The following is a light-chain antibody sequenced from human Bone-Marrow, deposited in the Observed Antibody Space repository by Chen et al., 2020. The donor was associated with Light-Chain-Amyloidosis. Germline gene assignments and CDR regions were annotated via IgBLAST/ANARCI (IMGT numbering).Light chain of an antibody. Sequence: YELTQPPSVSVSPGQTARITCSGDDLPTKYAYWYQQKPGQAPVLGIHRDTERPSGISERFSGSSSGTTATLTISGVQAEDEADYHCQSADSSGTYEVIFGGGTKLTVL. CDR2: RDT. V-gene: IGLV3-25*03. CDR3: QSADSSGTYEVI. J-gene: IGLJ2*01. CDR1: DLPTKY.